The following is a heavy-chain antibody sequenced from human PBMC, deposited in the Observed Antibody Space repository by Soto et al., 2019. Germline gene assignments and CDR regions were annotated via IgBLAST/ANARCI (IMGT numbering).Heavy chain of an antibody. D-gene: IGHD2-8*01. J-gene: IGHJ4*02. CDR1: GGSFSGYY. CDR2: INHSGST. CDR3: ARDATMLYTPGYFDY. V-gene: IGHV4-34*01. Sequence: PSETLSLTCAVYGGSFSGYYWSWIRQPPGKGLEWIGEINHSGSTNYNPSLKSRVTISVDTSKNQFSLKLSSVTAADTAVYYCARDATMLYTPGYFDYWGQGTLVTVSS.